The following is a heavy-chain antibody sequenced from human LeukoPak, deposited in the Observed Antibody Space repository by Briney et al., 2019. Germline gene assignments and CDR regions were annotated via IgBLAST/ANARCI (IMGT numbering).Heavy chain of an antibody. V-gene: IGHV3-30*02. J-gene: IGHJ3*02. Sequence: QTGGSLRLSCAASGFTFSSYGMHWVRQAPGKGLEWVAFIRYDGSNKYYADSVKGRFTISRDNSKNTLYLQMNGLRAEDTALYYCAKDLAVIVHNAFDIWGQGTMVTVSS. CDR2: IRYDGSNK. CDR1: GFTFSSYG. CDR3: AKDLAVIVHNAFDI. D-gene: IGHD2/OR15-2a*01.